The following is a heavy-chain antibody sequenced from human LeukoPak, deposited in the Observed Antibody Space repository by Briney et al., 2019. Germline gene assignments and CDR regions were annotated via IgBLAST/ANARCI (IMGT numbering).Heavy chain of an antibody. V-gene: IGHV3-9*01. CDR3: GKDRRYGSGTLMGIDY. Sequence: GGSLRLSCAASGFTFDDYAMHWVRQAPGKGLEWVSGISWDSDSIGYADSVKGRFTISRDNAKNSLYLQMNSLRAEDTALYFCGKDRRYGSGTLMGIDYWGQGTLVTVSS. J-gene: IGHJ4*02. CDR2: ISWDSDSI. CDR1: GFTFDDYA. D-gene: IGHD3-10*01.